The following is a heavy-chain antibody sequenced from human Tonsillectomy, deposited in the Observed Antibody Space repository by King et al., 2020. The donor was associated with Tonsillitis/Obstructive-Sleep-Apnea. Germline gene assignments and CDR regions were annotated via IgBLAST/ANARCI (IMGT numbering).Heavy chain of an antibody. CDR1: GFTFTSSA. CDR3: AANPILRFLEWLSKSRATYYYYYMDV. D-gene: IGHD3-3*01. V-gene: IGHV1-58*01. Sequence: QLVQSGPEVKKPGTSVKVSCKASGFTFTSSAVQWVRQARGQRLEWIGWIVVGSGNTNYAQKFQERVTITSDMSTSTAYMGLSSLRSEDTAVYYCAANPILRFLEWLSKSRATYYYYYMDVWGKGTTVTVSS. J-gene: IGHJ6*03. CDR2: IVVGSGNT.